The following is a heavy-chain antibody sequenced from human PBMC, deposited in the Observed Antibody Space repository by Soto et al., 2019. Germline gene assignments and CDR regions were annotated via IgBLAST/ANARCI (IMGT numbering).Heavy chain of an antibody. Sequence: LRXSCAASVFTFGDSCMSWVRQAPGKGLEWVGRIKSKTNGGTTDYAGPVKGRFTISRDDSKRTLYVQMNSLKTEDTAIYYCITLIPKGKWELGHWGQGTLVTVSS. V-gene: IGHV3-15*05. CDR1: VFTFGDSC. J-gene: IGHJ4*02. D-gene: IGHD1-26*01. CDR2: IKSKTNGGTT. CDR3: ITLIPKGKWELGH.